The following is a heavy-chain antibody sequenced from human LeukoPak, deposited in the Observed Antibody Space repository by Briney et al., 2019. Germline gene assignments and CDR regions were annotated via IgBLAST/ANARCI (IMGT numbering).Heavy chain of an antibody. V-gene: IGHV3-7*01. J-gene: IGHJ4*02. D-gene: IGHD1/OR15-1a*01. CDR3: AKDRGWNTFDY. CDR2: IKEDRSVK. Sequence: PGGSLRLSCAASGFTFGVSWMSWVRQAPGKGLEWVGNIKEDRSVKNYVDSVKGRLTISRDNAKSSLFLQMNNLRVEDTAVYYCAKDRGWNTFDYWGQGILVTVSS. CDR1: GFTFGVSW.